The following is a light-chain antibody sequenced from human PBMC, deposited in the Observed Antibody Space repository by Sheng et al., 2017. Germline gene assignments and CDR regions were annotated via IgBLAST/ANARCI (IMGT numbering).Light chain of an antibody. CDR1: SGSVSTSFY. Sequence: QTVVTQEPSFSVSPGGTVTLTCGLSSGSVSTSFYPSWYQQTPGQAPRTLIYSTNIRSSGVSDRFSGSILGNKAALTITGAQAEDESDYYCVLYMGSAHVVFGGGTKADRP. V-gene: IGLV8-61*01. J-gene: IGLJ2*01. CDR3: VLYMGSAHVV. CDR2: STN.